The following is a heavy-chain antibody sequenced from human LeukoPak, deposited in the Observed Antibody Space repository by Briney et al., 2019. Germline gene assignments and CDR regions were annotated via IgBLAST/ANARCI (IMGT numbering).Heavy chain of an antibody. Sequence: SETLSLTCTVSGGSISSYYWSWIRQPPGKGLEWIGYIYYSGSTNYNPSLKSRVTISVDTSKNQFSLKLNSVTAADTAVYYCAGDGSVAGTRRFNWFDPWGQGTLVTVSS. J-gene: IGHJ5*02. CDR3: AGDGSVAGTRRFNWFDP. V-gene: IGHV4-59*01. CDR1: GGSISSYY. D-gene: IGHD6-19*01. CDR2: IYYSGST.